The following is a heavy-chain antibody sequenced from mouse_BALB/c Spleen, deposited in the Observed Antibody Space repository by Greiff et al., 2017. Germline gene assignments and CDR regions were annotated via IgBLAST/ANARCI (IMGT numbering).Heavy chain of an antibody. V-gene: IGHV5-9-4*01. CDR1: GFTFSSYA. J-gene: IGHJ3*01. D-gene: IGHD3-2*02. CDR3: ARDQGEGAWFAY. CDR2: ISSGGSYT. Sequence: EVQLVESGGGLVKPGGSLKLSCAASGFTFSSYAMSWVRQSPEKRLEWVAEISSGGSYTYYPDTVTGRFTISRDNAKNTLYLEMSSLRSEDTAMYYCARDQGEGAWFAYWGQGTLVTVSA.